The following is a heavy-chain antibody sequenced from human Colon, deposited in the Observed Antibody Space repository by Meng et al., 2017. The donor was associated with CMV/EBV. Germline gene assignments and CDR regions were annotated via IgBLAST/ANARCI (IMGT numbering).Heavy chain of an antibody. CDR2: IHPGGWT. J-gene: IGHJ4*02. CDR3: VRAMNEEIN. CDR1: GGSFSGFH. D-gene: IGHD5-24*01. Sequence: LSLTCAVYGGSFSGFHCNWIHQPPGKGLEWIGEIHPGGWTNYNPSLKSRVTMSIDTSKNQFSLKVNSVTAADTAVYFCVRAMNEEINWGQGTLVTVSS. V-gene: IGHV4-34*01.